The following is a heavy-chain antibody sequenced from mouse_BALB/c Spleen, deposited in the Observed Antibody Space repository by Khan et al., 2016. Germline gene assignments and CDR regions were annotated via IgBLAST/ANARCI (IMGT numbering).Heavy chain of an antibody. V-gene: IGHV3-2*02. CDR3: ARSGKMITSWFAY. CDR1: GYSITSDYA. J-gene: IGHJ3*01. CDR2: ISYSAST. Sequence: EVKLEESGPGLVKPSQSLSLTCTVSGYSITSDYAWNWIRQFPGNKLEWMGYISYSASTSYNPSLKSRISITRDTSKNQFFLQLNSVTTEDTATYYSARSGKMITSWFAYWGQGTLVTVSA. D-gene: IGHD2-4*01.